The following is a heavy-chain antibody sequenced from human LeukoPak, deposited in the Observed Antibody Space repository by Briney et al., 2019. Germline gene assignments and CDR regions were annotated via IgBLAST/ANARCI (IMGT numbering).Heavy chain of an antibody. CDR1: GYTFTSYG. D-gene: IGHD3-16*02. CDR3: AREKPVKGYYYYYGMDV. Sequence: ASVKVSCKASGYTFTSYGISWVRQPPGQGLEGMGWISAYNGNTNYAQKLQGRVTMTTDTSTSTAYMELRSLRSDDTAVYYCAREKPVKGYYYYYGMDVWGQGTTVTVSS. CDR2: ISAYNGNT. J-gene: IGHJ6*02. V-gene: IGHV1-18*01.